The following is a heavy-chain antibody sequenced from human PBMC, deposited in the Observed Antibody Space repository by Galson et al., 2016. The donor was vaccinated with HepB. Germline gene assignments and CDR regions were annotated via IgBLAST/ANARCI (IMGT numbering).Heavy chain of an antibody. V-gene: IGHV1-69*06. CDR1: GGSFSSDG. CDR2: IIPIYGTP. D-gene: IGHD1-26*01. J-gene: IGHJ4*02. Sequence: SVKVSCKASGGSFSSDGITWVRQAPGQGLEWMGGIIPIYGTPKYAQKFQGRVTITADKSTSTAYMELSSLRSEDTAVYYCAREWELLRGPFDDWGQGTLVTVSS. CDR3: AREWELLRGPFDD.